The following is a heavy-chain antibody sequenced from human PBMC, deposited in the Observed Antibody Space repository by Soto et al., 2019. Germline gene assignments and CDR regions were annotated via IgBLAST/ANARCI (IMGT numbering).Heavy chain of an antibody. CDR2: IIPMFVTP. J-gene: IGHJ4*02. CDR1: GGTFNTYS. CDR3: ARGMYQYGTTSQFDY. D-gene: IGHD3-10*01. Sequence: QVQLVQSGAEVKKPGSSVKVSCKASGGTFNTYSFTWVRQAPGQGLEWMGGIIPMFVTPKYDRSFQGRVTITADESTTTSYLELSGLRSEDTAVYYCARGMYQYGTTSQFDYWGPGTLITVTS. V-gene: IGHV1-69*12.